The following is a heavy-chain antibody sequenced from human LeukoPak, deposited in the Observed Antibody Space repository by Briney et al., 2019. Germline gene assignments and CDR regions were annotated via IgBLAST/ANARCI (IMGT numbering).Heavy chain of an antibody. CDR1: GGSFSGYY. D-gene: IGHD3-22*01. J-gene: IGHJ4*02. CDR2: INHSGST. V-gene: IGHV4-34*01. CDR3: ARGPSYYDSSGYRVGFDY. Sequence: KPSETLSLTCAVYGGSFSGYYWSWIRQPPGKGLEWIGEINHSGSTNYNPSLKSRVTISVDTSKNQFSLKLSSVTAADTAVYYCARGPSYYDSSGYRVGFDYWGQGTLVTVSS.